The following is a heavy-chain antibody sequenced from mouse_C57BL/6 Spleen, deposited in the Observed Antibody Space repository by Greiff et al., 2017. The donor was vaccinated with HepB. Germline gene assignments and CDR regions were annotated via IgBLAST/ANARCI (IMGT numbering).Heavy chain of an antibody. J-gene: IGHJ4*01. CDR3: ARDILTGYYYAMDY. CDR1: GYAFSSYW. Sequence: QVQLKQSGAELVKPGASVKISCKASGYAFSSYWMNWVKQRPGKGLEWIGQIYPGDGDTNYNGKFKGKATLTADKSSSTAYMQLSSLTSEDSAVYFCARDILTGYYYAMDYWGQGTSVTVSS. V-gene: IGHV1-80*01. D-gene: IGHD4-1*01. CDR2: IYPGDGDT.